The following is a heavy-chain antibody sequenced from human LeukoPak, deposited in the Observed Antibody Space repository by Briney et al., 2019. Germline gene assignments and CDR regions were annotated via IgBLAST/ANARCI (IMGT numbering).Heavy chain of an antibody. CDR3: ASDRDYYDSSGYLFDY. J-gene: IGHJ4*02. CDR2: IKQDGSEK. V-gene: IGHV3-7*01. Sequence: GGSLRLSCAASGFTFSSYWMSWVRQAPGKGLEWVANIKQDGSEKYYVDSVRGRFTISRDNAKNSLYLQMNSLRAEDTAVYYCASDRDYYDSSGYLFDYWGQGTLVTVSS. CDR1: GFTFSSYW. D-gene: IGHD3-22*01.